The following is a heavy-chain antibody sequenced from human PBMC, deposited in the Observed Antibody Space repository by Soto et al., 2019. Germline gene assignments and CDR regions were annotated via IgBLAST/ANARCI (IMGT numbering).Heavy chain of an antibody. J-gene: IGHJ4*02. Sequence: QVQLVQSGAEVKKPGASVKVSCTASGYTFTSYAMHWVRQAPGQRLEWMGWINAGNGNTKYSQKFQGRVTITRDTSSSTAYMELSILRSEDTAVYYCARSRYYNGWSFFDYWGQGTLVTVSS. V-gene: IGHV1-3*01. CDR3: ARSRYYNGWSFFDY. D-gene: IGHD3-10*01. CDR1: GYTFTSYA. CDR2: INAGNGNT.